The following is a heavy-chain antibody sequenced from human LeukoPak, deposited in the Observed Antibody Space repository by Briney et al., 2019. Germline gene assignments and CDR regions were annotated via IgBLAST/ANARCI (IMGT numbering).Heavy chain of an antibody. CDR1: GYRFTSYW. D-gene: IGHD2-21*02. CDR2: IYPGDSDT. CDR3: ARCAVGGGDCYYYFDY. V-gene: IGHV5-51*01. J-gene: IGHJ4*02. Sequence: GESLKISCKGSGYRFTSYWIGWVRQMPERGLEWMGNIYPGDSDTRYSPSFQGQVTISADKSISTAYLQWSSLKASDTAMYYCARCAVGGGDCYYYFDYWAQGTLVTVPS.